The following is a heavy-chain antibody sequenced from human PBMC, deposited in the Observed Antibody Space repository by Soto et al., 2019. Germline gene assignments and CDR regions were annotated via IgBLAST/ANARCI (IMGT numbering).Heavy chain of an antibody. V-gene: IGHV3-23*01. D-gene: IGHD3-10*01. Sequence: EGQLLESGGDLVQPGGSLRLSCEASGFTFSNYAMSWVRQAPGKGLEWVTGISARGGTTYYVDSVKGRFTISRDNSKNTLYLQMNALRAEDRAVYYCAKDRGFGAGHGMDVWGQGTTVTVSS. CDR3: AKDRGFGAGHGMDV. J-gene: IGHJ6*02. CDR2: ISARGGTT. CDR1: GFTFSNYA.